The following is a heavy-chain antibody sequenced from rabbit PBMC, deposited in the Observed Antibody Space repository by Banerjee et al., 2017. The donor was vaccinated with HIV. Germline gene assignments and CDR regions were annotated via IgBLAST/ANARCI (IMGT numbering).Heavy chain of an antibody. Sequence: QLKESGGGLVQPGGSLKLSCKTSGFDFNSYYMNWLRQAPGKGLEWIGYIDPVFGKTYYANWVNGRFTISSHNAQNTLYLQLNSLTAADTATYFCASQEWDYFGLWGPGTL. CDR2: IDPVFGKT. CDR1: GFDFNSYY. CDR3: ASQEWDYFGL. J-gene: IGHJ4*01. D-gene: IGHD1-1*01. V-gene: IGHV1S7*01.